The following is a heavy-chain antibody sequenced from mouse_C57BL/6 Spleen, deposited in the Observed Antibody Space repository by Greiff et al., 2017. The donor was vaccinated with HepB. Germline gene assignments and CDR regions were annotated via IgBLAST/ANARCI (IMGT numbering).Heavy chain of an antibody. CDR3: ARVITTAYYFDY. V-gene: IGHV1-18*01. Sequence: VQLQQSGPELVKPGASVKIPCKASGYTFTDYNMDWVKQSHGKSLEWIGDINPNNGGTIYNQKFKGKATLTVDKSSSTAYMELRSLTSEDTAVYYCARVITTAYYFDYWGQGTTLTVSS. CDR1: GYTFTDYN. J-gene: IGHJ2*01. D-gene: IGHD1-1*01. CDR2: INPNNGGT.